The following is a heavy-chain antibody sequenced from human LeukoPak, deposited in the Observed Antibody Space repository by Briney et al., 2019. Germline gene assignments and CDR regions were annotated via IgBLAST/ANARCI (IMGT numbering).Heavy chain of an antibody. CDR3: ARDAPLGYCSGGSCYRNWFDP. CDR2: IIPIFGTA. V-gene: IGHV1-69*13. J-gene: IGHJ5*02. CDR1: GGTFSSYA. D-gene: IGHD2-15*01. Sequence: ASVKVSCKASGGTFSSYAISWVRQAPGQGLEWMGGIIPIFGTANYAQKFQGRVTITADESTSTAYMELSSLRSGDTAVYYCARDAPLGYCSGGSCYRNWFDPWGQGTLVTVSS.